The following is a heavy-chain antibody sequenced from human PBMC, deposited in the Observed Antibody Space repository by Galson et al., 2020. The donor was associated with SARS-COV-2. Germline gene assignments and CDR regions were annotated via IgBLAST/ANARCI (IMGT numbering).Heavy chain of an antibody. Sequence: ASVKVSCKASGYTFTGYYMHWVRQAPGQGLEWMGWINPNSGGTNYAQKFQGWVTMTRDTSISTAYMELSRLRSDDTAVYYCAREGGIAAAGTQNWFDPWGQGTLVTVSS. CDR2: INPNSGGT. V-gene: IGHV1-2*04. J-gene: IGHJ5*02. CDR1: GYTFTGYY. D-gene: IGHD6-13*01. CDR3: AREGGIAAAGTQNWFDP.